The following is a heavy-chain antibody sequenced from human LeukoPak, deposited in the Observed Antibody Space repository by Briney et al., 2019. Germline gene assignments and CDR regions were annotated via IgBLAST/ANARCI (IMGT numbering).Heavy chain of an antibody. CDR3: ARGTPSGYYYCDF. D-gene: IGHD3-22*01. CDR1: GGSICSYY. Sequence: PSETLSLTCTVSGGSICSYYWSCIRPPPGKGLEWIGYIYYSGSTNYNPSLKSRVTISVDTSKNQFSLKLSSVTAADTAVYYCARGTPSGYYYCDFWGQGTLVTVSS. J-gene: IGHJ4*02. V-gene: IGHV4-59*01. CDR2: IYYSGST.